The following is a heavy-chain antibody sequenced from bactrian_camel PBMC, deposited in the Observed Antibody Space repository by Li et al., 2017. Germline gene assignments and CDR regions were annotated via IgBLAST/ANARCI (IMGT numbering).Heavy chain of an antibody. Sequence: HVQLVESGGGSVQAGGSLRLSCVASGSTGSRYCMAWFRQAPGKDRERVAATGLDGVTRYTDSVQGRFTISLDNARENLVLQMNDLRPEDTAMYYCVSEKFPVYPCGLTWNFGHWGHGTQVTVS. D-gene: IGHD4*01. J-gene: IGHJ4*01. CDR3: VSEKFPVYPCGLTWNFGH. CDR1: GSTGSRYC. V-gene: IGHV3S55*01. CDR2: TGLDGVT.